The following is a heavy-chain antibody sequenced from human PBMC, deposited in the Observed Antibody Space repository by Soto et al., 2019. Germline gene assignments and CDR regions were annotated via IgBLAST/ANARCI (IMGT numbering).Heavy chain of an antibody. CDR2: INHSGST. CDR1: GGSFSGYY. CDR3: ARGGVKTRYCTNGVCYATNWFDP. Sequence: SETLSLTCAVYGGSFSGYYWSWIRQPPGKGLEWIGEINHSGSTNYNPSLKSRVTISVDTSKNQFSLKPSSVTAADTAVYYCARGGVKTRYCTNGVCYATNWFDPWGQGTLVTVSS. D-gene: IGHD2-8*01. J-gene: IGHJ5*02. V-gene: IGHV4-34*01.